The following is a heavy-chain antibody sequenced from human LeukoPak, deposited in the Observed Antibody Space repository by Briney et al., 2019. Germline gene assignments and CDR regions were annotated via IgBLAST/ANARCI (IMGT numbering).Heavy chain of an antibody. CDR1: GFTFSSYG. D-gene: IGHD4-17*01. Sequence: GGSLRLSCAAPGFTFSSYGMHWVRQAPGKGLEWVAVISYDGSNKYYADSVKGRFTISRDNSKNTLYLQMNSLRAEDTAVYYCAKDGGTTDGDFDYWGQGTLVTVSS. CDR3: AKDGGTTDGDFDY. CDR2: ISYDGSNK. V-gene: IGHV3-30*18. J-gene: IGHJ4*02.